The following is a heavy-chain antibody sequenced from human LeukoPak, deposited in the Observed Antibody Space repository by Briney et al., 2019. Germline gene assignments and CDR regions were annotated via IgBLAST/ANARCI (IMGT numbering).Heavy chain of an antibody. J-gene: IGHJ5*02. CDR1: GFTFDDYA. V-gene: IGHV3-9*01. CDR3: AKVGDYGDYGWFDP. Sequence: GGSLRLSCAASGFTFDDYAMHWVRQAPGKGLEWVSGISWNSGSIDYADSVKGRFTISRDNAKNSLYLQMNSLRAEDTALYYCAKVGDYGDYGWFDPWGQGTLVTVSS. CDR2: ISWNSGSI. D-gene: IGHD4-17*01.